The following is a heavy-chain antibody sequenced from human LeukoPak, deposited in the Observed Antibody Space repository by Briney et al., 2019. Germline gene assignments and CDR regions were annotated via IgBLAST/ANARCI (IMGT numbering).Heavy chain of an antibody. Sequence: GGSLRLSRAASGFSFSNYDMHWVRQAPGKGLEWVAVIWYDGSNKYYADSVKGRFTISRDNSKNTLYVQMSSLRAEDTAVYYCARSNNGGWGYCDYWGQGSLVTVSS. J-gene: IGHJ4*02. V-gene: IGHV3-33*01. CDR3: ARSNNGGWGYCDY. CDR2: IWYDGSNK. CDR1: GFSFSNYD. D-gene: IGHD3-16*01.